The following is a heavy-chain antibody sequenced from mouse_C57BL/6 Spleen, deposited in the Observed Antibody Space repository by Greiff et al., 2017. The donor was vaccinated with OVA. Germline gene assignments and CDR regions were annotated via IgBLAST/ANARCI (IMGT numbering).Heavy chain of an antibody. CDR3: AITYGSSNWYFDV. J-gene: IGHJ1*03. V-gene: IGHV1-52*01. CDR1: GYTFTSYW. CDR2: IDPSDSET. D-gene: IGHD1-1*01. Sequence: VQLQQPGAELVRPGSSVKLSCKASGYTFTSYWMHWVKQRPIQGLEWIGNIDPSDSETHYNQKFKDKATLTVDKSSSTAYMQLSSLTSEDSAVYYCAITYGSSNWYFDVWGTGTTVTVSS.